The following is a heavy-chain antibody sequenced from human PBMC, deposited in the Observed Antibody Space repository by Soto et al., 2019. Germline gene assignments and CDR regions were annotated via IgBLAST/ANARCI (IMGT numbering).Heavy chain of an antibody. J-gene: IGHJ6*02. CDR3: ARDPSTNYGSGTRAGMDV. CDR1: GFTFSSYA. V-gene: IGHV3-30-3*01. Sequence: PGGSLRLSCAASGFTFSSYAMHWVRQAPGKGLEWVAVISYDGSNKYYADSVKGRSTISRDNSKNTLYLQMNSLRAEDTAVYYCARDPSTNYGSGTRAGMDVWGQGTTVTVSS. CDR2: ISYDGSNK. D-gene: IGHD3-10*01.